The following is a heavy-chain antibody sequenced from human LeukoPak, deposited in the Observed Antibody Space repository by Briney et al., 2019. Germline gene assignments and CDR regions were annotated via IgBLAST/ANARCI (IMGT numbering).Heavy chain of an antibody. J-gene: IGHJ6*02. D-gene: IGHD3-16*01. V-gene: IGHV3-11*04. Sequence: GGPLRLSCAASGFTSSDYYMSWIHQARGEGLEWGSYFRSSSSTIYNAGSVKGRFTISRDNARDSLHLQMNSLRVEDTAVYYCAREGYVYVWQTTEQDGMDVWGQGTTVTVSS. CDR1: GFTSSDYY. CDR3: AREGYVYVWQTTEQDGMDV. CDR2: FRSSSSTI.